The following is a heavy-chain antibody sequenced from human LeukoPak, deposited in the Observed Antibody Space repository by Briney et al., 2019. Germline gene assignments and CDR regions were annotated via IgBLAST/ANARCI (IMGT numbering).Heavy chain of an antibody. J-gene: IGHJ4*02. D-gene: IGHD2-15*01. V-gene: IGHV3-74*01. Sequence: GGSLRLSCAASGFTFSGYWMHWVRQAPGKGLVWVSRINTDGGNTNYADSVKGRFTISRDNAKDTLYLQMNSLRAEDTAVYYCARELSGSRSRHFDHWGQGTLVTVSS. CDR3: ARELSGSRSRHFDH. CDR1: GFTFSGYW. CDR2: INTDGGNT.